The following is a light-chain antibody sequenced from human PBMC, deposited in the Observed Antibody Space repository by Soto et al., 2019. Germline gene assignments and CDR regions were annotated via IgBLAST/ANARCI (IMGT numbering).Light chain of an antibody. CDR3: QQYSSSPVFT. CDR1: QSVSSSY. V-gene: IGKV3-20*01. CDR2: GAS. J-gene: IGKJ2*01. Sequence: EIVLTQSPGTLSLYPGEKATLSCRDSQSVSSSYLAWYQQKPGQAPRLLIYGASSRATGIPDRFSGSGSGTDFTLTTSRLEPEDFAVYYFQQYSSSPVFTFAQGTKLEIK.